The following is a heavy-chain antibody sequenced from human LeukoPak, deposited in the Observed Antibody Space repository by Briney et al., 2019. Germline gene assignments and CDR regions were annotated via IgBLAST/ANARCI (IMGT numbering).Heavy chain of an antibody. CDR2: IGSYEGDT. CDR3: ARDFWNLYDSSGYYRDFDS. Sequence: ASVKVSCKATSHISWVRQAPGQGLEWMGWIGSYEGDTYYAQKFQGRVTVTTDTSTNTAYMELRSLRADDTAVYYCARDFWNLYDSSGYYRDFDSWGQGTLVTVSS. V-gene: IGHV1-18*01. J-gene: IGHJ5*01. D-gene: IGHD3-22*01. CDR1: TSH.